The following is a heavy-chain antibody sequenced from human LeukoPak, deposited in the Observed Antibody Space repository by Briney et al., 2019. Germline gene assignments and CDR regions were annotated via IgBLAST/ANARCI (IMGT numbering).Heavy chain of an antibody. V-gene: IGHV3-74*01. Sequence: GGSLRLSCAASGFTFGSYWMFWARQAPGKGLEWISQIKGDGSRADYADSVKGRFTISRDNARNTLSLELTSLRTEDTAVYYCAKAGLPAALDYWGQGTLVTVSS. J-gene: IGHJ4*02. CDR3: AKAGLPAALDY. D-gene: IGHD2-2*01. CDR2: IKGDGSRA. CDR1: GFTFGSYW.